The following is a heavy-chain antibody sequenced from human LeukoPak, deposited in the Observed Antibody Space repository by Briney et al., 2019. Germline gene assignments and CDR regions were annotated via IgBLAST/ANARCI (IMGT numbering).Heavy chain of an antibody. Sequence: PSETLSLTCTVSGGSISSSSYYWGWIRQPPGKGLEWIGGIYYSGSTYYNPSLKSRVTISVDTSKNQFSLKLSSVTAADTAVYYCARDSGTTVVTNFDYWGQGTLVTVSS. V-gene: IGHV4-39*07. J-gene: IGHJ4*02. CDR1: GGSISSSSYY. D-gene: IGHD4-23*01. CDR3: ARDSGTTVVTNFDY. CDR2: IYYSGST.